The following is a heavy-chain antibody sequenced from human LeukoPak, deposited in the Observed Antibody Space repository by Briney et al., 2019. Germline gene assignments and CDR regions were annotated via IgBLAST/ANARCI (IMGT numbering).Heavy chain of an antibody. V-gene: IGHV1-18*01. CDR3: ARVVTPRYCSSPSCYWKGWFDP. CDR1: GYSFTRYG. Sequence: ASVKVSCKAPGYSFTRYGISWVRQAPGQGLEWMGWISGSNGNTKYAQKFQGRVTMTTDTSTGTAYMELSSLRSDDTAVYNCARVVTPRYCSSPSCYWKGWFDPWGQGTLVTVSS. D-gene: IGHD2-2*01. J-gene: IGHJ5*02. CDR2: ISGSNGNT.